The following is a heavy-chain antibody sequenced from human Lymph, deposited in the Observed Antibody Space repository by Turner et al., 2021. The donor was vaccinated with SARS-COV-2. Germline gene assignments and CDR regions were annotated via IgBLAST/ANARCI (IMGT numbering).Heavy chain of an antibody. D-gene: IGHD3-10*01. Sequence: QVQLVQSGAEGKKPGASVKVSCKASGYTRTGYYMHWVRQAPGQGLEWMGWIHPNSGGTNYAQKFQGRVTMTSDSSISTAYMDLSRLGSDDTAMYYCARSRDLQSMVRGVDPFDYWGQGTLVTVSS. CDR2: IHPNSGGT. CDR3: ARSRDLQSMVRGVDPFDY. CDR1: GYTRTGYY. V-gene: IGHV1-2*02. J-gene: IGHJ4*02.